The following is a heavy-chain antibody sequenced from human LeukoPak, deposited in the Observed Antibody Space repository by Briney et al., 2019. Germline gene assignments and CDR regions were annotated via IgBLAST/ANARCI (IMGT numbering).Heavy chain of an antibody. CDR1: GGSISSSSYY. Sequence: SETLSLTCTVSGGSISSSSYYRGWIRQPPGKGLEWIGSIYYSGSTYYNPSLKSRVTISVDTSKNQFSLKLSSVTAADTAVYYCARDLGAPAAILYYFDYWGQGTLVTVSS. CDR3: ARDLGAPAAILYYFDY. D-gene: IGHD2-2*02. V-gene: IGHV4-39*07. CDR2: IYYSGST. J-gene: IGHJ4*02.